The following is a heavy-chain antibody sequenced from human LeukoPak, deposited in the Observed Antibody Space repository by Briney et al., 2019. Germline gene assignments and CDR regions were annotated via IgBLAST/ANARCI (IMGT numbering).Heavy chain of an antibody. CDR3: ASVGGGSPY. J-gene: IGHJ4*02. D-gene: IGHD3-16*01. CDR1: GYSIISGHF. Sequence: SETLSLTCTVSGYSIISGHFWSWIRQPPGKGQEWIGSIYGSGATYYDPPLRSRVSISADTSKNHLSLELSSVTAADTAVYYCASVGGGSPYWGQGTLVTVSS. V-gene: IGHV4-38-2*02. CDR2: IYGSGAT.